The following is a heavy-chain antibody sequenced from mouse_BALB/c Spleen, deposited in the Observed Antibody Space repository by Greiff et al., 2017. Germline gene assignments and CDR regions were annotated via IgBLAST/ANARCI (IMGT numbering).Heavy chain of an antibody. J-gene: IGHJ4*01. V-gene: IGHV5-4*02. CDR1: GFTFSDYY. CDR3: ARVYGSSYGRAMDY. Sequence: EVMLVESGGGLVKPGGSLKLSCAASGFTFSDYYMYWVRQTPEKRLEWVATISDGGSYTYYPDSVKGRFTISRDNAKNNLYLQMSSLKSEDTAMYYCARVYGSSYGRAMDYWGQGTSVTVSS. CDR2: ISDGGSYT. D-gene: IGHD1-1*01.